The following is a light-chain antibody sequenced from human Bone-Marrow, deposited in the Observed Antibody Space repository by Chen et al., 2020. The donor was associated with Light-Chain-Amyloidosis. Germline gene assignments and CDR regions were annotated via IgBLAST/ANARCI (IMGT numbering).Light chain of an antibody. J-gene: IGLJ3*02. CDR1: IGDVDSYRS. V-gene: IGLV2-14*01. CDR3: SSYRSSGTGV. CDR2: DVT. Sequence: QSALTQPPSLSGSPGQSITISCTGAIGDVDSYRSVSWYQQHPGQAPKLLIVDVTDRPSGVSSGFSGSKSGTTASLTIAGLEDEEEADYVCSSYRSSGTGVFGGGTKLTVL.